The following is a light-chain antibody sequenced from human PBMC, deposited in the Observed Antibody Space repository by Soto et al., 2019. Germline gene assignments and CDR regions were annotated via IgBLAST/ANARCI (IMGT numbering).Light chain of an antibody. Sequence: QSALTQPPSASGSPGQSVTISCTGTSSDVGGYNYVSWYQQHPGQAPKVMIYEVSTRPSGVPDRFSGSKSGNTASLTVSGLQAEDEADYYCSSYAGSKVVFGGGTKLTVL. V-gene: IGLV2-8*01. CDR3: SSYAGSKVV. CDR2: EVS. CDR1: SSDVGGYNY. J-gene: IGLJ2*01.